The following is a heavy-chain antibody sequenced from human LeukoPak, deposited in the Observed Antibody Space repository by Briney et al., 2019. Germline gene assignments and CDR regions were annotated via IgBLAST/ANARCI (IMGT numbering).Heavy chain of an antibody. J-gene: IGHJ1*01. D-gene: IGHD2-15*01. V-gene: IGHV3-23*01. CDR1: GFTFSSYA. CDR3: AKRLVACSGGSCYSTFQH. CDR2: INSNGGST. Sequence: TGGSLRLSCAASGFTFSSYAMSWVRQAPGKGLEWVSGINSNGGSTYYADSVRGRFTISRDNSKNTLYLQVNSLRAEDTAVYYCAKRLVACSGGSCYSTFQHWGQGTLVTVSS.